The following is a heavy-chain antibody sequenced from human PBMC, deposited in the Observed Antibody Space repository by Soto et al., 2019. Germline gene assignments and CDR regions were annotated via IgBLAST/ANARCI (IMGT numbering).Heavy chain of an antibody. Sequence: QLQLQESGPGLVKPSETLSLTCTVSGGSISSSSYYWGWIRQPTGKGLEWIGSIYYSGSTYYNPSLKSRVTISVDTSKNQFSLKLSSVTAADTAVYYCARQYDFWSGYIGYYYGMDGWGQGTKVTV. CDR3: ARQYDFWSGYIGYYYGMDG. D-gene: IGHD3-3*01. J-gene: IGHJ6*02. V-gene: IGHV4-39*01. CDR1: GGSISSSSYY. CDR2: IYYSGST.